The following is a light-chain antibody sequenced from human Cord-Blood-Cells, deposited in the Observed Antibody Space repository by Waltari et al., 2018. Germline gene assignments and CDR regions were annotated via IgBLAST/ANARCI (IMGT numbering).Light chain of an antibody. V-gene: IGLV2-14*01. CDR1: SSDVGGYNH. Sequence: HSALPPPASVSGSPGPFIPIPCTGTSSDVGGYNHLPWYQPHPGKAPKLMIYDVSNRPSGVSNRFSGSKSGNTASLTISGLQAEDEADYYCSSYTSSSTLVVFGGGTKLTVL. CDR2: DVS. J-gene: IGLJ2*01. CDR3: SSYTSSSTLVV.